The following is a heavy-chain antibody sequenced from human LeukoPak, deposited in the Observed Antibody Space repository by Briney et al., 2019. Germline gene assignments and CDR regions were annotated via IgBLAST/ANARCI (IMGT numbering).Heavy chain of an antibody. V-gene: IGHV4-31*11. J-gene: IGHJ6*02. Sequence: SETLSLTCAVSGGSISSGTHYWNWIRQHPGKGLEWIGHIYYSGSTYYNPSLKSRVATSLDTSKNQFSLKLSSVTAADTAVYYCASTHCASPSCYSYYYSGLDVWGQGTTVTVS. CDR3: ASTHCASPSCYSYYYSGLDV. CDR2: IYYSGST. D-gene: IGHD2-2*01. CDR1: GGSISSGTHY.